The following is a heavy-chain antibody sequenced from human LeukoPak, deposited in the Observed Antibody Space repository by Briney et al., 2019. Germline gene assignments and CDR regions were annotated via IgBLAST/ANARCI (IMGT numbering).Heavy chain of an antibody. Sequence: PGGSLRLSCAASGFTFSSYAMSWVRQAPGKGLEWVSTFSGSGLSTYYADSVKGRFTISRDNSKNTLYLQINSLRAEDTAVYYCAREILAPGKTHDYWGQGTLVTVSS. V-gene: IGHV3-23*01. J-gene: IGHJ4*02. CDR2: FSGSGLST. CDR3: AREILAPGKTHDY. CDR1: GFTFSSYA.